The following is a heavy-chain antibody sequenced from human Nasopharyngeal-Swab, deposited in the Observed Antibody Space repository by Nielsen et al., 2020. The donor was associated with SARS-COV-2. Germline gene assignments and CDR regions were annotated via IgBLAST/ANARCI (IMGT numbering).Heavy chain of an antibody. V-gene: IGHV1-69*04. CDR1: GGTFSSYA. Sequence: SVKVSCKASGGTFSSYAISWVRQAPGQGLEWMGRIIPILGIANYAQKFQGRVTITADKSTSTAYMKLSSLRSEDTAVYYCARYYSNYHFWYFDLWGRGTLVTVSS. J-gene: IGHJ2*01. CDR3: ARYYSNYHFWYFDL. D-gene: IGHD4-11*01. CDR2: IIPILGIA.